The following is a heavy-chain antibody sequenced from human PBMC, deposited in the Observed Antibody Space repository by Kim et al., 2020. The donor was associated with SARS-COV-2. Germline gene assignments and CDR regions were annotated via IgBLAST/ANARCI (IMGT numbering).Heavy chain of an antibody. J-gene: IGHJ6*02. Sequence: SVKVSCKASGGTFSSYAISWVRQAPGQGLEWMGGIIPIFGTANYAQKFQGRVTITADESTSTAYMELSSLRSEDTAVYYCARVGATDYDNYNGMDVWGQGTTVTVSS. V-gene: IGHV1-69*13. CDR1: GGTFSSYA. CDR3: ARVGATDYDNYNGMDV. CDR2: IIPIFGTA. D-gene: IGHD1-26*01.